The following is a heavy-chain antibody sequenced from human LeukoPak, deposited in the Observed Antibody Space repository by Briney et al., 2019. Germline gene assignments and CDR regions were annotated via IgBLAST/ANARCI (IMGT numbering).Heavy chain of an antibody. CDR3: AKDLGYYYGSGSWDY. D-gene: IGHD3-10*01. Sequence: GGSLRLSCAASGFTFSSYAMSRVRQAPGKGLEWVSAISGSGGSTYYADSVKGRFTISRDNSKNTLYLQMNSLRAEDTAVYYCAKDLGYYYGSGSWDYWGQGTLVTVSS. J-gene: IGHJ4*02. CDR2: ISGSGGST. CDR1: GFTFSSYA. V-gene: IGHV3-23*01.